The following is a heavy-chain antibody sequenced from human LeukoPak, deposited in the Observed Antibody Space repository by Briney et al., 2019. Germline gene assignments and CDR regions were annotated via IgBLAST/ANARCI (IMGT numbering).Heavy chain of an antibody. CDR1: GFTFDEYA. J-gene: IGHJ4*02. CDR3: ARNWGRYYFDY. D-gene: IGHD7-27*01. Sequence: LRLSCAASGFTFDEYAMHWVRQAPGKGLEWIGYIYHSGSTYYNPSLKSRVTISVDRSKNQFSLKLSSVTAADTAVYYCARNWGRYYFDYWGQGTLVTVSS. CDR2: IYHSGST. V-gene: IGHV4-30-2*01.